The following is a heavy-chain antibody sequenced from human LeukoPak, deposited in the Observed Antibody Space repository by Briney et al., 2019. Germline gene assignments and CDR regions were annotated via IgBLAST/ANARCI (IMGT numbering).Heavy chain of an antibody. V-gene: IGHV3-21*01. CDR1: GFTFSSYS. Sequence: PGGSLRLSCAASGFTFSSYSMNWVRQAPGKGLEWVSSISSSSSYISYADSVMGRFTVSRDNAKNSLYLQMNSLRAEDTAMYYCARDVSGYSYGLGDYWGQGTLVTVSS. CDR3: ARDVSGYSYGLGDY. D-gene: IGHD5-18*01. CDR2: ISSSSSYI. J-gene: IGHJ4*02.